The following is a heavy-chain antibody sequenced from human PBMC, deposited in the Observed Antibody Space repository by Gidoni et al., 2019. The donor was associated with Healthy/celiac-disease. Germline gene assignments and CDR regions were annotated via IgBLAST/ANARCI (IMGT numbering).Heavy chain of an antibody. CDR3: ARSSSGYSDAFDI. CDR2: ITPSGGST. CDR1: GYTFTSYY. V-gene: IGHV1-46*01. D-gene: IGHD3-22*01. J-gene: IGHJ3*02. Sequence: AEVKKPGASVTVSCKASGYTFTSYYMHWVRQAPGQGLEWMGIITPSGGSTSYAQKFQGRVTMTRETSTSTVYMELSSLRSEDTAVYYCARSSSGYSDAFDIWGQGTMVTVSS.